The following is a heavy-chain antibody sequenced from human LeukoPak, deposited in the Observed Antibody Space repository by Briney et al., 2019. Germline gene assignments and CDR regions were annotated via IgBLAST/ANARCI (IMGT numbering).Heavy chain of an antibody. CDR1: GGSISSGDYY. D-gene: IGHD6-25*01. Sequence: SETLSLTCTVSGGSISSGDYYWSWIRQPPGRGLEWIGEIYHSGSTNYNPSLKSRVTISVDTSKNQFSLKLSSVTAADTAVYYCARVVSSSGWARLFALDYWGQGTLVTVSS. J-gene: IGHJ4*02. CDR3: ARVVSSSGWARLFALDY. V-gene: IGHV4-39*07. CDR2: IYHSGST.